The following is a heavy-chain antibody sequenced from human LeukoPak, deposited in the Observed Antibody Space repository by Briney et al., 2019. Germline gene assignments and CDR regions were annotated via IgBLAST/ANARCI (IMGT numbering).Heavy chain of an antibody. CDR1: GFTFSSFA. V-gene: IGHV3-23*01. CDR3: AKQLGYCSDGSCYFPY. Sequence: GGSLRLSCAASGFTFSSFAMSWVRQAPGKGLEWVSAISDSGGTTYYADSVQGRFTISRDNSKSTLCLQMNSLRAEDTAVYYCAKQLGYCSDGSCYFPYWGQGTLVTVSS. J-gene: IGHJ4*02. CDR2: ISDSGGTT. D-gene: IGHD2-15*01.